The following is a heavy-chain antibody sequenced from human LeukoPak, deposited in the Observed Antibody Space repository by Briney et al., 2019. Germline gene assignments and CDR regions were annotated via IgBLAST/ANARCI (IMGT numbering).Heavy chain of an antibody. J-gene: IGHJ6*02. V-gene: IGHV3-13*01. CDR3: ARDLGGTGSRGMDV. CDR2: IGTADDT. CDR1: GFTFSSYD. D-gene: IGHD3/OR15-3a*01. Sequence: GGSLRLSCVASGFTFSSYDVHWVRQTTGKGLEWVSAIGTADDTYYPGSVKGRFTISRENARNSLYLQMNSLRAGDTAVYYCARDLGGTGSRGMDVWGQGTTVTASS.